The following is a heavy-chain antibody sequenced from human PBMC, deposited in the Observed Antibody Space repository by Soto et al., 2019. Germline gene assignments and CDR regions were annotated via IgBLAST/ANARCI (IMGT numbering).Heavy chain of an antibody. CDR3: ASAFYGGKALYYFDY. J-gene: IGHJ4*02. CDR2: IIPIFGTA. D-gene: IGHD4-17*01. CDR1: GYTFTSYD. Sequence: GASVKVSCKASGYTFTSYDINWVRQAPGQGLEWMGGIIPIFGTANYAQKFQGRVTITADESTSTAYMELSSLRSEDTAVYYCASAFYGGKALYYFDYWGQGTLVTVSS. V-gene: IGHV1-69*13.